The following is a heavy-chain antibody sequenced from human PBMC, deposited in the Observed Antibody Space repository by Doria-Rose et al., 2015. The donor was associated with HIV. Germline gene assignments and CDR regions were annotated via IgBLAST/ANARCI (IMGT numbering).Heavy chain of an antibody. J-gene: IGHJ4*02. V-gene: IGHV1-69*04. CDR3: ARDSSGYYQPNYFDY. CDR2: IIPILDIA. CDR1: GGTFSNYA. D-gene: IGHD3-22*01. Sequence: VQLVQSGAEVKKPGSSVKVSCKTSGGTFSNYAIAWVRQAPGQGLEWMGMIIPILDIANYAQRFQGRVTITADTSSTTVYMELRSLRSDDTAVYYCARDSSGYYQPNYFDYWGQGTLVTVSS.